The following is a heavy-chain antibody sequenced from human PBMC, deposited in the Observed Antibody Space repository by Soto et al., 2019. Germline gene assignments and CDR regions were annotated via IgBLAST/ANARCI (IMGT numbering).Heavy chain of an antibody. CDR3: ARAIEMATIGWFDP. CDR1: GHSFTSYW. V-gene: IGHV5-51*01. D-gene: IGHD5-12*01. J-gene: IGHJ5*02. CDR2: IYPGDSDT. Sequence: PGESLKISCKGSGHSFTSYWIGWVRQMPGKGLEWMGIIYPGDSDTRYSPSFQGQVTISADKSISTAYLQWSSLKASDTAIYYCARAIEMATIGWFDPWGQGTLVTVSS.